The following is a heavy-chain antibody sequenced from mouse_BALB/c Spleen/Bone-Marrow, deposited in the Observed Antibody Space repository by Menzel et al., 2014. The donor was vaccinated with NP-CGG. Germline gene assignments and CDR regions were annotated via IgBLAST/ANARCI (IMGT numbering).Heavy chain of an antibody. Sequence: EVHLQQSGAELVQPGASVKLSCTASGFNIKDTYMHWVKQRPEQGLEWIGRIDPANGNTKYDPKFQGKATITADTSSNTAYLQLSSLTSEDTAVYYCARWEYYAMDYLDQGTTATVSS. CDR3: ARWEYYAMDY. V-gene: IGHV14-3*02. D-gene: IGHD4-1*01. CDR2: IDPANGNT. CDR1: GFNIKDTY. J-gene: IGHJ4*01.